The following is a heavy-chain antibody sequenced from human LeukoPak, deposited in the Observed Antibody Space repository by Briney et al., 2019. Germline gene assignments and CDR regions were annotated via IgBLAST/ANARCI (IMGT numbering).Heavy chain of an antibody. CDR2: IDYSGGDT. CDR1: GFTLSSYE. V-gene: IGHV3-23*01. CDR3: AKPQYSGSPPQDY. J-gene: IGHJ4*02. Sequence: GGSLRLSCTASGFTLSSYEMSWIRQAPGKGLEWVSSIDYSGGDTHYADSVKGRFTISRDNSKNTLYLQLSSLRGDDTAVYYCAKPQYSGSPPQDYWGQGTLVTVSS. D-gene: IGHD1-26*01.